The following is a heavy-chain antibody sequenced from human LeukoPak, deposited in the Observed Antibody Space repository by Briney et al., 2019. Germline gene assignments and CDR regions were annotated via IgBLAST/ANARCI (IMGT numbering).Heavy chain of an antibody. CDR2: ITGSGAGT. J-gene: IGHJ4*02. CDR1: GFTFSSYA. Sequence: PGGSLRLSCAASGFTFSSYAMSWVRQAPGKGLEWVSSITGSGAGTYYADSVKGRFPISRDNSENTLYLQMNSLRAEDTAVYYCGKDRPNYYDSSGHYYRRNGDYWGQGTQVTVSS. D-gene: IGHD3-22*01. V-gene: IGHV3-23*01. CDR3: GKDRPNYYDSSGHYYRRNGDY.